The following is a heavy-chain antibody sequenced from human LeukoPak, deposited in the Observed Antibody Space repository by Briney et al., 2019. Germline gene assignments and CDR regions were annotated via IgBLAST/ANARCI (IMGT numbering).Heavy chain of an antibody. V-gene: IGHV1-2*02. CDR2: INPNSGGT. D-gene: IGHD3-3*01. CDR1: GYTFTGYY. J-gene: IGHJ4*02. CDR3: ARSERLLQPFDY. Sequence: ASVKVSCKASGYTFTGYYMHWVRQAPGQGLEWMGWINPNSGGTNYAQKFQGRVTMTRDTSIGTAYMELSRLRSDDTAVYYCARSERLLQPFDYWGQGTLVTVSS.